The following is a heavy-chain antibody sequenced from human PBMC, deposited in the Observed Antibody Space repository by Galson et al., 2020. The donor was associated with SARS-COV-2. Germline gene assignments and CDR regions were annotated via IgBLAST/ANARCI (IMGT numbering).Heavy chain of an antibody. Sequence: GESLKISCAASGFTFSDHYMDWVRQAPGKGLEWVGRIRNKANSYTTEYAASVRGRFIISRDDSKSSLDLQMNSLKTEDTAVYYCARERSIAPAGNGYFYYGMDVWGQGTTVTVSS. CDR3: ARERSIAPAGNGYFYYGMDV. CDR1: GFTFSDHY. CDR2: IRNKANSYTT. V-gene: IGHV3-72*01. D-gene: IGHD6-13*01. J-gene: IGHJ6*02.